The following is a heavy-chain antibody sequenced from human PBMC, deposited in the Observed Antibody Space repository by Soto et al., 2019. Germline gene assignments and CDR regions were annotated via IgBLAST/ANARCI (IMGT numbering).Heavy chain of an antibody. Sequence: GGSLRLSCAASGFTFSSYAMSWVRQAPGKGLEWVSAISGSGGSTYYADSVKGRFTISRDNSKNTLYLQMNSLRAEDTAVYYCAKLYSSGWGRDMYYFDYWGQGTLVTVSS. D-gene: IGHD6-19*01. V-gene: IGHV3-23*01. J-gene: IGHJ4*02. CDR1: GFTFSSYA. CDR3: AKLYSSGWGRDMYYFDY. CDR2: ISGSGGST.